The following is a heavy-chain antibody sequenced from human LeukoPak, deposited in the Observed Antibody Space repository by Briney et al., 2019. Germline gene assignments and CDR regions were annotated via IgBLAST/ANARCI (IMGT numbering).Heavy chain of an antibody. V-gene: IGHV1-69*13. CDR2: FIPILGTP. CDR3: ARGLYCSSSTSCYDYGMDV. D-gene: IGHD2-2*01. CDR1: GGIFSSYG. J-gene: IGHJ6*02. Sequence: SVKVSCKTSGGIFSSYGLNWVRQAPGQGLEWMGGFIPILGTPKYAQNLQGRVTITADESTSTGYMELSSLRYEGTAVYYCARGLYCSSSTSCYDYGMDVWGQGTTVTVSS.